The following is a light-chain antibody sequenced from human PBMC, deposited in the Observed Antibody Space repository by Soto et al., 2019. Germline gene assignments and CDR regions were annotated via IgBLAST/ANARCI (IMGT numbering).Light chain of an antibody. V-gene: IGLV2-14*01. CDR3: SSYTSDNRDYV. CDR1: NRDVGAYTS. Sequence: QSVLTQPASVSGSPGQSITISCTGSNRDVGAYTSVSWYQQHPGKAPKLMIYEVSNRPSGVSRRFSGSKSGNTASLTISGLQAEDEAHYYCSSYTSDNRDYVFGTGTKLTVL. J-gene: IGLJ1*01. CDR2: EVS.